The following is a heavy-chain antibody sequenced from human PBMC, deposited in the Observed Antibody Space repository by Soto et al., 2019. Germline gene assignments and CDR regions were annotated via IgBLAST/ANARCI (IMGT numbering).Heavy chain of an antibody. CDR2: INPNSGGT. J-gene: IGHJ5*02. Sequence: ASVKVSCKASGSTFTGYYMHWVRQAPGQGLEWMGWINPNSGGTNYAQKFQGWVTMTRDTSISTAYMELSRLRSDDTAVYYCARDRGGYCSGGSCYSSAWFDAWGQGTPVTVSS. CDR1: GSTFTGYY. V-gene: IGHV1-2*04. D-gene: IGHD2-15*01. CDR3: ARDRGGYCSGGSCYSSAWFDA.